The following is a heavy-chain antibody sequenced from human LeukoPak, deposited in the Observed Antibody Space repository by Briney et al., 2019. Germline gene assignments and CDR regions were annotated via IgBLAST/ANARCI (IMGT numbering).Heavy chain of an antibody. V-gene: IGHV3-30*04. CDR3: ARDRDFGVGNWFDP. D-gene: IGHD3-3*01. CDR1: GFTFSSYA. CDR2: ISYDGSNK. Sequence: GGSLRLSCAASGFTFSSYAMHWVRQAPGKGLEWVAVISYDGSNKYYADSVKGRFTISRDNSKNTLYLQMNSLRAEDTAVYYCARDRDFGVGNWFDPWGQGTLVTVSS. J-gene: IGHJ5*02.